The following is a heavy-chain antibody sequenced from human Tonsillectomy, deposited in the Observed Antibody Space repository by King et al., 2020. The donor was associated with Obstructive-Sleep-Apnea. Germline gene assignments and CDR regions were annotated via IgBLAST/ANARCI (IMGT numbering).Heavy chain of an antibody. D-gene: IGHD3-10*01. V-gene: IGHV1-18*01. J-gene: IGHJ5*02. Sequence: QLVQSGAEVKKPGASVKVSCKASGYTFTNYGISWVRQAPGQGLEWMGWSSAYSGDTNYAQEIQGRVTMTTDTSTSTAYMELRSLRSDDTAVYYCARDRGFGELRWFDPWGQGTLVTVSS. CDR2: SSAYSGDT. CDR3: ARDRGFGELRWFDP. CDR1: GYTFTNYG.